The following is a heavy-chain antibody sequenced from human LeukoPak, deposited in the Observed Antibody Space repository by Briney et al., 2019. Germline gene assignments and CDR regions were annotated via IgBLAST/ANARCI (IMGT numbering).Heavy chain of an antibody. CDR2: ISWNSGSI. CDR3: AKDHVEMATILDY. CDR1: GFTFDDYA. V-gene: IGHV3-9*01. J-gene: IGHJ4*02. D-gene: IGHD5-24*01. Sequence: PGGSLRLSCAASGFTFDDYAMHWVRQAPGKGLEWVSGISWNSGSIGYADSVKGRFTISRDNSKDTLYLQMNSLRAEDTAVYYCAKDHVEMATILDYWGQGTLVTVSS.